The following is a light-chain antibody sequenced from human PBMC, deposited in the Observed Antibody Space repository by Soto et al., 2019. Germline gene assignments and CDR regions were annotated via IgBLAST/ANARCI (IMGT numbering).Light chain of an antibody. J-gene: IGKJ2*01. Sequence: EIVMTQSPATLSVSPGERATLSCRASQSFSTNLAWYQQKPGQAPRLLIYGESTRATGIPARFSGSGSGTEFTLTISSLQSEDFAVYYCQQYNSWPYTFGQGTKLEIK. CDR1: QSFSTN. CDR3: QQYNSWPYT. V-gene: IGKV3-15*01. CDR2: GES.